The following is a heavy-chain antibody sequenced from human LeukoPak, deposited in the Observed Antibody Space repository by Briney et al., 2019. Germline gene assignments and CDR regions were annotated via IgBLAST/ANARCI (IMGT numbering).Heavy chain of an antibody. CDR2: ISSSSNI. J-gene: IGHJ6*03. CDR3: ASLDIVVVPAQSHYYYYMDV. Sequence: GGSLRLSCGASGFTFSSYSMNWVRQAPGKGLEWVSYISSSSNIYYADSVKGRFTISRDNAKNSLYLQMNSLRAEDTAVYYCASLDIVVVPAQSHYYYYMDVWGKGTTVTISS. CDR1: GFTFSSYS. V-gene: IGHV3-48*01. D-gene: IGHD2-2*01.